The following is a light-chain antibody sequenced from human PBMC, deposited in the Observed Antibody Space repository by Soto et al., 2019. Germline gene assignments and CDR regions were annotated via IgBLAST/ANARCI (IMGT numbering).Light chain of an antibody. Sequence: SYELTQPPSVSVARGSTAIITCGGSKVGSKSVHWYQQKPGQAPVLVIYYDVDRPSGIPERFSGSNSGDTATLTIASVEAGDEADYYCQVWDGSTHHLVFGGGTKLTVL. CDR1: KVGSKS. CDR2: YDV. J-gene: IGLJ3*02. V-gene: IGLV3-21*04. CDR3: QVWDGSTHHLV.